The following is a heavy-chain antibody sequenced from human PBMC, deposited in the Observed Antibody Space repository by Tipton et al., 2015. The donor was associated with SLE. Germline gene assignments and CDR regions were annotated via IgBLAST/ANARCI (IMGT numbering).Heavy chain of an antibody. V-gene: IGHV3-20*01. CDR3: ARVKYSYGSYYFDY. CDR2: INWNGGST. J-gene: IGHJ4*02. D-gene: IGHD5-18*01. Sequence: SLRLSCAASGFTFDDYGMSWVRQAPGKGLEWVSGINWNGGSTGYADSVKGRFTISRDNAKNSLYLQMNSLRAEDTASYHCARVKYSYGSYYFDYWGQGTLVTVSS. CDR1: GFTFDDYG.